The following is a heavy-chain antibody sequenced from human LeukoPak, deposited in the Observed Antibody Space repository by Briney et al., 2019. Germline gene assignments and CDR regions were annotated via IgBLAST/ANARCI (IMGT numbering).Heavy chain of an antibody. Sequence: GRSLRLSCAASGFTFDDYAMHWVRQAPGKGLEWVSGISWNSGSIGYADSVKGRFTISRDNAKKSLYLQMNSLRAEDTALYYCAKDISSSTSWYYGMDVWGQGTTVTVSS. J-gene: IGHJ6*02. V-gene: IGHV3-9*01. D-gene: IGHD2-2*01. CDR3: AKDISSSTSWYYGMDV. CDR1: GFTFDDYA. CDR2: ISWNSGSI.